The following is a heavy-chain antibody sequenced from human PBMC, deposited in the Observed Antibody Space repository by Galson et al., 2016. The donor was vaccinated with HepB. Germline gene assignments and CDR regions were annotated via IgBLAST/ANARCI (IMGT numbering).Heavy chain of an antibody. CDR3: ARAGYYDESGYHTGLDS. CDR1: GYTFKTYA. J-gene: IGHJ4*02. V-gene: IGHV1-3*01. Sequence: SVKVSCKASGYTFKTYAFHWVRQAPGQGLECMGWINAGNGITKSSQNFQGRVTITRDTTASTVYMELSSLRPDDTAVYYCARAGYYDESGYHTGLDSWGQGALVTVSS. D-gene: IGHD3-16*01. CDR2: INAGNGIT.